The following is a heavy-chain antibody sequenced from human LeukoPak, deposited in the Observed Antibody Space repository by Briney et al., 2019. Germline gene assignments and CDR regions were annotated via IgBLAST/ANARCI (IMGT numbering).Heavy chain of an antibody. V-gene: IGHV4-30-4*01. Sequence: SQTLSLTCTVSGGSISSGDYYWSWIRQPPGKGLEWIGYIYYSGSTYYNPSLKSRVTISVDTSKNQLSLKLSSVTAADTAVYYCARATGGIWRDFDYWGQGTLVTVSS. CDR1: GGSISSGDYY. CDR2: IYYSGST. CDR3: ARATGGIWRDFDY. D-gene: IGHD2-15*01. J-gene: IGHJ4*02.